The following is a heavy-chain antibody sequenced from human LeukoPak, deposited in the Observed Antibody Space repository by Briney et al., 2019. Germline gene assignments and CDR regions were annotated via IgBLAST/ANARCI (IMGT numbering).Heavy chain of an antibody. CDR3: ARGEIVVVSYYMDV. V-gene: IGHV4-34*01. CDR2: INHSGST. D-gene: IGHD2-2*01. J-gene: IGHJ6*03. Sequence: SETLSLTCAVYGGSFSGYYWSWIRQPPGKGLEWIGEINHSGSTNYNPSLKSRVTISVDTSKNQFSLKLSSVTAADTAVYYCARGEIVVVSYYMDVWGKGTTVTVSS. CDR1: GGSFSGYY.